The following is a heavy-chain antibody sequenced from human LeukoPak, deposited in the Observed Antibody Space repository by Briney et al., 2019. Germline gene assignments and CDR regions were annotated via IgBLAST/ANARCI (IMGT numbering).Heavy chain of an antibody. Sequence: PSETLPLTCTVSGGSISSGDYYWSWIRQPPGKGLEWIGYIYYSGSTYYNPSLKSRVTISVDSSKNQFSLKLSSVTAADTAVYYCARVPTGIATMVRGVIIEDWGQGTLVTVSS. J-gene: IGHJ4*02. V-gene: IGHV4-30-4*01. D-gene: IGHD3-10*01. CDR3: ARVPTGIATMVRGVIIED. CDR1: GGSISSGDYY. CDR2: IYYSGST.